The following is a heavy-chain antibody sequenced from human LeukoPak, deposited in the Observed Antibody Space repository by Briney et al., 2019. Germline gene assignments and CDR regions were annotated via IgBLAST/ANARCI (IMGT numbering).Heavy chain of an antibody. D-gene: IGHD5-18*01. CDR1: GFTFSSYG. Sequence: GGSLRLSCAASGFTFSSYGMHWVRQAPGKGLEWVAVISYDGSDKYSADSVKGRFTISRDNFKNTLYLQMNSLRAEDTAVYYCAKNAHYQGYSYGGIDYWGQGTLVTVSS. CDR2: ISYDGSDK. J-gene: IGHJ4*02. V-gene: IGHV3-30*18. CDR3: AKNAHYQGYSYGGIDY.